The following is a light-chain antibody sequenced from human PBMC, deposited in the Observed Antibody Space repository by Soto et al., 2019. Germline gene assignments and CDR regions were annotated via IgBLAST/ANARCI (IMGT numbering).Light chain of an antibody. CDR1: QSVSSY. V-gene: IGKV3-11*01. Sequence: DIVLTQSPAILSVSAGDRATLTCRASQSVSSYLAWYQQKPGQAPRLLIYDASTRATGIPARFSGSGSGTDFALAISSLEPEDFAVYYCQQRSNWPITFGQGTKVEIK. J-gene: IGKJ2*01. CDR2: DAS. CDR3: QQRSNWPIT.